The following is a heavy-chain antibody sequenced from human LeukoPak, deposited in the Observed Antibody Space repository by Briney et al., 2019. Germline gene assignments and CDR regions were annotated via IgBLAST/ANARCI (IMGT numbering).Heavy chain of an antibody. CDR1: GFTFTSYA. J-gene: IGHJ4*02. V-gene: IGHV3-23*01. CDR3: AKPARTDYADY. Sequence: GGSLRLSCAASGFTFTSYAMNWVRQAPRRGLEWVSSISGSGGSTYYADSVKGRFTISRDNSKNTLYLQMNSLRAEDTAIYYCAKPARTDYADYWGQGTLVTVSS. CDR2: ISGSGGST.